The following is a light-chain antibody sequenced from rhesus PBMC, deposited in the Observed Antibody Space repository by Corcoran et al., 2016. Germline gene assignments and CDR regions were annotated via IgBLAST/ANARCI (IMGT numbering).Light chain of an antibody. V-gene: IGLV7-76*01. CDR1: TGAVTSGNY. CDR2: TTN. Sequence: QAVVTQAPSLTVSAGGTVTLTCGSSTGAVTSGNYPHWFQQKPGQAPRGLIHTTNSKHSWTPARFSGSLAGGKAALTLSGAQPEDEAEYYCLPYYSGADVFGSGTKLTVL. CDR3: LPYYSGADV. J-gene: IGLJ6*01.